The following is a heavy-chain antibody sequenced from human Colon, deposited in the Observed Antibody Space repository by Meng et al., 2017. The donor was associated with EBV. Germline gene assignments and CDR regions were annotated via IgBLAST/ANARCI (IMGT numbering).Heavy chain of an antibody. J-gene: IGHJ4*01. V-gene: IGHV2-5*02. CDR1: GFSLSTTGVG. CDR2: IFWDDDK. D-gene: IGHD6-13*01. Sequence: QITLKESGPTLVKPTXTLTLTXTFSGFSLSTTGVGVAWIRQPPGKALEWLALIFWDDDKHYSPSLKSRVTVTKDTSKRQVVLTMANMDPMDTATYYCARRKAAAAPLDYWGPGTLVTVSS. CDR3: ARRKAAAAPLDY.